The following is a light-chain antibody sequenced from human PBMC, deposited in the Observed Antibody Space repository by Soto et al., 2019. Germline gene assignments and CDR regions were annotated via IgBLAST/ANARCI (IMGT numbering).Light chain of an antibody. V-gene: IGKV3D-20*01. CDR1: QSVSGNH. CDR2: DAS. CDR3: QQYGGSQIT. Sequence: EIVLTQSPVTLSLSPGERATLSCGASQSVSGNHLAWYQQKPGLAPRLLIYDASSRSTGISDRFSGSGSGADFTLIISRLEPEDFAVYYCQQYGGSQITFGQGTRLEIK. J-gene: IGKJ5*01.